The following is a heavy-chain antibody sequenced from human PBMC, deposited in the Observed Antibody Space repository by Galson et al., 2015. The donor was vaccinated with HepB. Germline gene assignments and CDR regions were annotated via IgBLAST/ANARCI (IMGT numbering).Heavy chain of an antibody. V-gene: IGHV3-30*03. Sequence: SLRLSCAASGFTFSSYGMHWVRQAPGKGLEWVAVISYDGSNKYYADSVKGRFTISRDNSKNTLYLQMNSLRAEDTAVYYCHVWFGELLHIRGNYYFDYWGQGTLVTVSS. D-gene: IGHD3-10*01. J-gene: IGHJ4*02. CDR2: ISYDGSNK. CDR1: GFTFSSYG. CDR3: HVWFGELLHIRGNYYFDY.